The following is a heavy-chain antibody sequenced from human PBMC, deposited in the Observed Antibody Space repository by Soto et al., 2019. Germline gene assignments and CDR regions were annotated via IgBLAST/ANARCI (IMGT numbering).Heavy chain of an antibody. CDR1: GGSISSYY. CDR3: AREGDCSSTSCHGGAGFDY. Sequence: QVQLQESGPGLVKPSETLSLTCTVSGGSISSYYWSWIRQPPGKGLEWIGYIYYSGSTNYNPSLKSRVTISVDTSKNQFSLKLSSVTAADTAVYYCAREGDCSSTSCHGGAGFDYWGQGTLVTVSS. J-gene: IGHJ4*02. V-gene: IGHV4-59*01. D-gene: IGHD2-2*01. CDR2: IYYSGST.